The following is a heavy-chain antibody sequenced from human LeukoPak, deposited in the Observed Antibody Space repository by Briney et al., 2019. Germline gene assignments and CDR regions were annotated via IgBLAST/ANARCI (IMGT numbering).Heavy chain of an antibody. CDR2: INTNTGNP. V-gene: IGHV7-4-1*02. CDR1: GYTFTKYP. CDR3: ARPNSGSYFSAFDY. D-gene: IGHD1-26*01. J-gene: IGHJ4*02. Sequence: RASVKVSCKASGYTFTKYPMNWVRQAPGQGLEWMVWINTNTGNPTYAQGFTGRFVFSLDTSVSTAYLQISSLKAEDTAVYYCARPNSGSYFSAFDYWGQGTLVTVSS.